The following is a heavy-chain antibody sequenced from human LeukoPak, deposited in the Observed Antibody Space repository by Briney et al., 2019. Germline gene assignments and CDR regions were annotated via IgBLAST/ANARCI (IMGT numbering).Heavy chain of an antibody. CDR3: ARKLEQWLNWFDP. CDR1: GGSVSSGSYY. V-gene: IGHV4-61*01. CDR2: IYCSGST. D-gene: IGHD6-19*01. J-gene: IGHJ5*02. Sequence: PSETLSLTCTVSGGSVSSGSYYWSWIRQPPGKGLEWIGYIYCSGSTNYNPSLKSRVTISVDTSKNQFSLKLSSVTAADTAVYYCARKLEQWLNWFDPWGQGTLVTVSS.